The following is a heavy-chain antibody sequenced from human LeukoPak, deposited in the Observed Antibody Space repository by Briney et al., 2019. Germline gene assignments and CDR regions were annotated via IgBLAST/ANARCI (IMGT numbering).Heavy chain of an antibody. V-gene: IGHV4-59*01. D-gene: IGHD3-22*01. CDR2: IYYSGST. Sequence: PSETLSLTCTVSGGSISSYYWSWIRQPPGKGLKWIGYIYYSGSTNYNPSLKSRVTKSVDTSKNQFSLKLSSVTAADTAVYYCARVVYSSGYFFDYWGQGTLVTVSS. J-gene: IGHJ4*02. CDR3: ARVVYSSGYFFDY. CDR1: GGSISSYY.